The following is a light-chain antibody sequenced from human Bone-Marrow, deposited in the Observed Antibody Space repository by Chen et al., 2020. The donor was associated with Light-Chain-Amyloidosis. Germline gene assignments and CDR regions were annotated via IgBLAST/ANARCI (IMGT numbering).Light chain of an antibody. J-gene: IGLJ3*02. CDR1: NIGSTS. CDR2: DDS. CDR3: QVWDRSTARPV. V-gene: IGLV3-21*02. Sequence: SYVLTQPSSVSVAPGQTATIPCGGNNIGSTSVHWYQQTPGQDPLLVVYDDSDRPSGIPERLSGSNSGNTATLTISRVEAGDEADYYCQVWDRSTARPVFGGGTKLTVL.